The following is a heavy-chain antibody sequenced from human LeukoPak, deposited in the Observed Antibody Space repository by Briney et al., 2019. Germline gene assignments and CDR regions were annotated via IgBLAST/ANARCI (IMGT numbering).Heavy chain of an antibody. V-gene: IGHV3-30-3*01. D-gene: IGHD6-13*01. CDR3: ARDPGGAAAGQYYYGMDV. CDR1: GFTFSNYP. CDR2: ISYDGNNK. Sequence: GGSLRLSCAASGFTFSNYPMHWVRQAPGKGLEWVAIISYDGNNKYYADSVKGRFTISRDNSKNTLYLQMNSLRAEDTAVYYCARDPGGAAAGQYYYGMDVWGQGTTVTVSS. J-gene: IGHJ6*02.